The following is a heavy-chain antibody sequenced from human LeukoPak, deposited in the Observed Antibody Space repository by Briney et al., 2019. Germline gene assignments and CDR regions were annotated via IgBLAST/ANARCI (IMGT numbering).Heavy chain of an antibody. CDR2: IYYSGST. V-gene: IGHV4-59*01. J-gene: IGHJ4*02. Sequence: PSETLSLTCTVSGGSISSYYWSWIRQPPGKGLEWIGYIYYSGSTNYNPSLKSRVTISVDTSKNQFSLKLSSATAADTAVYYCARGNAGGFDYWGQGTLVTVSS. CDR1: GGSISSYY. CDR3: ARGNAGGFDY. D-gene: IGHD3-10*01.